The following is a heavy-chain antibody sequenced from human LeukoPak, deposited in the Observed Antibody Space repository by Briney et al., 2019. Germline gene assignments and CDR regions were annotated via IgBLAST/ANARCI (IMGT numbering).Heavy chain of an antibody. D-gene: IGHD3-22*01. CDR2: IYYSGST. V-gene: IGHV4-59*12. Sequence: SETLSLTCTVSGGPISSYYWSWIRQPPGKGLEWIGYIYYSGSTNYNPSLKSRVTISVDTSKNQFSLKLSSVTAADTAVYYCAVVGSSGYYLYYFDYWGQGTLVTVSS. CDR1: GGPISSYY. J-gene: IGHJ4*02. CDR3: AVVGSSGYYLYYFDY.